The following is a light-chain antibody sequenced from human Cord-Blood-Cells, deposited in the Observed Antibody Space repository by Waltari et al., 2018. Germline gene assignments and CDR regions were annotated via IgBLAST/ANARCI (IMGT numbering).Light chain of an antibody. V-gene: IGKV1-33*01. CDR1: QDISNY. CDR2: DAS. J-gene: IGKJ2*01. Sequence: DIQMTQSPSSLSASVGDRVTITCQASQDISNYLNWYQQKPGKAPKLLIYDASNLETGVPSRFSGSGSGTDFTFTISSLHPEDIATYYWQQYDNLPYTFGQGTKLEIK. CDR3: QQYDNLPYT.